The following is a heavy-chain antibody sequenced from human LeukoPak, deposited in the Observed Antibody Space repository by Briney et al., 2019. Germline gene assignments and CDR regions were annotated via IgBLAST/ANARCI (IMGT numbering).Heavy chain of an antibody. V-gene: IGHV3-48*01. Sequence: PGGSLRLSCADSGFTFSRHSMTWVRQAPGKGLEWVAYISSSSSTTYYGDSVKGRFTISRDNAKNSLYLQMNRLRAEDAALYYCARDRVGLVGALGHDAFDLWGQGTMVTVSS. CDR2: ISSSSSTT. J-gene: IGHJ3*01. D-gene: IGHD1-26*01. CDR1: GFTFSRHS. CDR3: ARDRVGLVGALGHDAFDL.